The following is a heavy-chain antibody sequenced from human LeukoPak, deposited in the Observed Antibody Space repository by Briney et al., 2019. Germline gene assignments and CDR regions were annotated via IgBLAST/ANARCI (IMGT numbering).Heavy chain of an antibody. CDR2: IYSGGST. CDR3: AKGPANGYYYYYYGMDV. Sequence: GGSLRLSCAASGFTVSSNYMSWVRQAPGKGLEWVSIIYSGGSTYYADSVKGRFTISRDNSKNTLYLQMNSLRAEDTAVYYCAKGPANGYYYYYYGMDVWGQGTTVTVSS. J-gene: IGHJ6*02. CDR1: GFTVSSNY. V-gene: IGHV3-53*01. D-gene: IGHD1-1*01.